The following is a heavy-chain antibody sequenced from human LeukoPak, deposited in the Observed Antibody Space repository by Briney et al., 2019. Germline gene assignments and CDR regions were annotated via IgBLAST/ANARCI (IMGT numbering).Heavy chain of an antibody. V-gene: IGHV4-39*01. D-gene: IGHD1-26*01. Sequence: PSETLSLTCTVSGGSISSYYWSWIRQPPGKGLDWIGSIYYSGSTYYNPSLKRRVTISVDTSKNQFSLKLNSVTAADTAVYYCASLRERSYYARGFDYWGQGTLVTVSS. J-gene: IGHJ4*02. CDR1: GGSISSYY. CDR3: ASLRERSYYARGFDY. CDR2: IYYSGST.